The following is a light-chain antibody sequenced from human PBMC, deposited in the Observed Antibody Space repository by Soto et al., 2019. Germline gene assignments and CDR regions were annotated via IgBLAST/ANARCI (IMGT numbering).Light chain of an antibody. Sequence: QSVLTQPPSASGTPGQRVTMSCSGISSNIGTNTVNWYQQLPGAAPKLLIYTDDKRPSGVPGRFSGYRSGTSASLVISGLQSDDEATYYCEAWDGSLTIVLFGGGTKLTVL. CDR3: EAWDGSLTIVL. CDR2: TDD. CDR1: SSNIGTNT. V-gene: IGLV1-44*01. J-gene: IGLJ2*01.